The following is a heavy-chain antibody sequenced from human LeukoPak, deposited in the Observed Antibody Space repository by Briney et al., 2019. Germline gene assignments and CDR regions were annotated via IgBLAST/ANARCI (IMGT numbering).Heavy chain of an antibody. CDR1: GFTFSSYG. V-gene: IGHV3-33*06. CDR3: AKAEGIAAAGPDY. CDR2: IWYDGSNK. Sequence: PGGSLRLSCAASGFTFSSYGMHWVRQAPGKGLEWVAVIWYDGSNKYYADSVKGRFTISRDNSKNTLYLQMNSLRAEDTAVYYCAKAEGIAAAGPDYWGQGTLVTVSS. D-gene: IGHD6-13*01. J-gene: IGHJ4*02.